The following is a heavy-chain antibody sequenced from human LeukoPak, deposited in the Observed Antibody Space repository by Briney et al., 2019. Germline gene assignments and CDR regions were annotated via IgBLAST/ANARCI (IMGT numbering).Heavy chain of an antibody. J-gene: IGHJ4*01. Sequence: ASVKVSCKASGGTFSSYAISWVRQAPGQGLEWMGRIIPILGIANYAQKFQGRVTITADKSTSTAYMELSSLRSEDTAVYYCARDHKYSGSTDYFDYWGQEPWSPSPQ. D-gene: IGHD6-6*01. CDR1: GGTFSSYA. CDR3: ARDHKYSGSTDYFDY. V-gene: IGHV1-69*04. CDR2: IIPILGIA.